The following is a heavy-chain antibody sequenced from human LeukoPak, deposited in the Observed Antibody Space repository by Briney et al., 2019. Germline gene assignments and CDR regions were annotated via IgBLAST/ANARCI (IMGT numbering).Heavy chain of an antibody. D-gene: IGHD3-22*01. CDR2: IYPGDSDT. CDR1: GYSFTSYW. CDR3: TRRVDSSGYNWFDP. V-gene: IGHV5-51*01. Sequence: GESLKIPCKGSGYSFTSYWIGWVRQMPGKGLEWMGIIYPGDSDTRYSPSFQGQVTISADKSISTAYLQWSSLKASDTAMYYCTRRVDSSGYNWFDPWGQGTLVTVSS. J-gene: IGHJ5*02.